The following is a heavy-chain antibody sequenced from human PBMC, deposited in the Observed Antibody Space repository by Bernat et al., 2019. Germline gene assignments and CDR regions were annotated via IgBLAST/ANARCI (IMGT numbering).Heavy chain of an antibody. J-gene: IGHJ4*02. CDR3: VKGALPLEWLLYPFDY. CDR2: ISGSGGST. D-gene: IGHD3-3*01. CDR1: GFTFSSYA. V-gene: IGHV3-23*01. Sequence: EVQLLESGGGLVQPGGSLRLSCAASGFTFSSYAMSWVRQAPGKGLEWVSAISGSGGSTYYADSVKGRFTISRDNSKNTLYLQMNSLRAEDTAVYYCVKGALPLEWLLYPFDYWGQGTLVTVSS.